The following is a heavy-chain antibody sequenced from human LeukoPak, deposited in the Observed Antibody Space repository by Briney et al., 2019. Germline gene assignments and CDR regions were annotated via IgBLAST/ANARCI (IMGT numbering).Heavy chain of an antibody. J-gene: IGHJ4*02. D-gene: IGHD6-13*01. V-gene: IGHV4-34*01. CDR3: ARGLSWYTYFDY. Sequence: SGTLSLTCAVYGESFSGYYWSWIRQPPGKGLEWIGEINHSGSTNYNPSLKSRVTISVDTSKNQFSLKLSSVTAADTAVYYCARGLSWYTYFDYWGQGTLVTVSS. CDR2: INHSGST. CDR1: GESFSGYY.